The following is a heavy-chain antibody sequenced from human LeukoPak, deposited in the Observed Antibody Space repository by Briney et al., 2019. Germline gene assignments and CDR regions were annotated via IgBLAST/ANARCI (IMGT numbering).Heavy chain of an antibody. V-gene: IGHV3-30*04. D-gene: IGHD3-10*01. J-gene: IGHJ5*02. CDR2: ISYDGSDK. CDR3: ARGLLYYYGSGSYKNWFDP. Sequence: GGSLRLSCAASGFTFSSYAMHWVRQAPGKGLEWVAVISYDGSDKYYADSVKGRFTISRDNSKNTLYLQMNSLRAEDTAVYYCARGLLYYYGSGSYKNWFDPWGQGTLVTVSS. CDR1: GFTFSSYA.